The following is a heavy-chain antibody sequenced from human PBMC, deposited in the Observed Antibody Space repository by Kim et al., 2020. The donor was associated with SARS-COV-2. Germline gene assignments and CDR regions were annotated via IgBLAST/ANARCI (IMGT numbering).Heavy chain of an antibody. V-gene: IGHV3-23*01. CDR3: GKRIGGSETHYFDY. D-gene: IGHD6-19*01. Sequence: AEPLDGRLSISKDNRKNTLYLKMNSLRAEDTAMYYCGKRIGGSETHYFDYWGQGTLVTVSS. J-gene: IGHJ4*02.